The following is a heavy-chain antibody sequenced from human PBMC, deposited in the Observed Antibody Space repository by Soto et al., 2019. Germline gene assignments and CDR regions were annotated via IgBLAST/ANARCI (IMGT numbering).Heavy chain of an antibody. J-gene: IGHJ4*02. CDR2: IIPIYDSP. CDR3: AASTLLSSVSGYFPLDF. Sequence: QVHLVQSGTEVKKPGSSVKVSCKASGDTFNNYAISWVRQAPGQGLQWMGGIIPIYDSPSYAQGSHNRVTTTADRSTSTAHLELHGLTSEDTAAYYCAASTLLSSVSGYFPLDFWGQGTLVTVSS. V-gene: IGHV1-69*06. CDR1: GDTFNNYA. D-gene: IGHD3-3*01.